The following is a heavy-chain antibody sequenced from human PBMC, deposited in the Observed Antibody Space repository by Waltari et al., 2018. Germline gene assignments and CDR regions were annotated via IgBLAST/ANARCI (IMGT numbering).Heavy chain of an antibody. CDR2: IYYRGST. D-gene: IGHD6-6*01. Sequence: QLQLQESGPGLVKPSETLSLTCTVPGGSISSSSYYWGWIPQPPAKGREWIGGIYYRGSTYYNPSLKSRVTISVDTSKNQFSLKLSSVTAADTAVYYCARHRLSNSIAARPGGFDPWGQGTLVTVSS. J-gene: IGHJ5*02. CDR3: ARHRLSNSIAARPGGFDP. CDR1: GGSISSSSYY. V-gene: IGHV4-39*01.